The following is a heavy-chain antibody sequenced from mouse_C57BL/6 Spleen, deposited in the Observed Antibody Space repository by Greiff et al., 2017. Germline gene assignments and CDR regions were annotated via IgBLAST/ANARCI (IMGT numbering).Heavy chain of an antibody. D-gene: IGHD1-2*01. J-gene: IGHJ4*01. CDR3: ASDRLYAMDY. Sequence: VKLVESGPGLVAPSQSLSITCTVSGFSLTSYAISWVRQPPGKGLEWLGVIWTGGGTNYNSALKSRLSTSKDNSKSQVFLKMNSLQTDDTARYYCASDRLYAMDYWGQGTSVTVSS. CDR2: IWTGGGT. V-gene: IGHV2-9-1*01. CDR1: GFSLTSYA.